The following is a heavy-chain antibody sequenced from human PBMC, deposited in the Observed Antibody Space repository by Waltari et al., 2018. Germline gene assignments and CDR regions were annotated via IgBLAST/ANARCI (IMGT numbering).Heavy chain of an antibody. J-gene: IGHJ4*02. CDR3: ARGKQLAEQDY. CDR2: IYRGVST. CDR1: GFTVSSNY. D-gene: IGHD6-13*01. Sequence: EVQLVESGGGLIQPGGSLRLSCAASGFTVSSNYMSWVHQAPGKGLEWVSGIYRGVSTYYADSVKGRFTSSRDNAKNSLYLQMNSLRAEDTAVYYCARGKQLAEQDYWGQGTLVTVSS. V-gene: IGHV3-53*01.